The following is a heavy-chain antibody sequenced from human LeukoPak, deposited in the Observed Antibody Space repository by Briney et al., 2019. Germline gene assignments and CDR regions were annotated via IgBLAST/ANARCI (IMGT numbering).Heavy chain of an antibody. V-gene: IGHV3-33*01. J-gene: IGHJ3*02. Sequence: GGSLRLSCAASGITFSTSGMHWVRQAPGKGLEWVTLMWYDGRNKYYADSVKGRFTISRDNSKNTVYLQMNSLRGEDTAVYYCARVGDMEAFDIWGQGTRVTVSS. D-gene: IGHD3-16*01. CDR1: GITFSTSG. CDR3: ARVGDMEAFDI. CDR2: MWYDGRNK.